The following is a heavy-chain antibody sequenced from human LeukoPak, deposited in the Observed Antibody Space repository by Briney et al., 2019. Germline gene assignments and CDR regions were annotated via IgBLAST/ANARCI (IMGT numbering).Heavy chain of an antibody. CDR1: GGSISSSSYY. D-gene: IGHD2-2*01. CDR2: IYYSGST. CDR3: ARDLGGDCSSTSCYDAGWFDP. Sequence: SETLSLTCTVSGGSISSSSYYWGWIRQPPGKELEWIGSIYYSGSTYYNPSLKSRVTISVDTSKNQFSLKLSSVTAADTAVYYCARDLGGDCSSTSCYDAGWFDPWGQGTLVTVSS. J-gene: IGHJ5*02. V-gene: IGHV4-39*07.